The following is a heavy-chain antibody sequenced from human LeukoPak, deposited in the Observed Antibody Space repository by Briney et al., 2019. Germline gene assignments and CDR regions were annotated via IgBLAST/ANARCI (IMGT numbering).Heavy chain of an antibody. Sequence: GRSLRLSCAGSGFTFSTYGMYWVRQAPGKGLEWVAVISYDGSNEYYADSVKGRFTISRDNSKNTVYLQINSLRPEDTAVYYCAKPYTSGYFDYWGQGTLVTVSS. CDR1: GFTFSTYG. CDR2: ISYDGSNE. D-gene: IGHD3-22*01. V-gene: IGHV3-30*18. CDR3: AKPYTSGYFDY. J-gene: IGHJ4*02.